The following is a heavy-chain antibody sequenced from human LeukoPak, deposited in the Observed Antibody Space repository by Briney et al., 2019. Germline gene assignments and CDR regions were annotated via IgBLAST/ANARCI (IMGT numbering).Heavy chain of an antibody. D-gene: IGHD1-26*01. CDR3: ARGGAKWELSSFDY. CDR2: ISSSRSYI. J-gene: IGHJ4*02. Sequence: GGSLRLSCAASGFTFSSYSMNWVRQAPGKGLEWVSFISSSRSYIYYADSVKGRFTISRDNAKNSLYLQMNSLRAEDTAVYYCARGGAKWELSSFDYWGQGTLVTVSS. CDR1: GFTFSSYS. V-gene: IGHV3-21*01.